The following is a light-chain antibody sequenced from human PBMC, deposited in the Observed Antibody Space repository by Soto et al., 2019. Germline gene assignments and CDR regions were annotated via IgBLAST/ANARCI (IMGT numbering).Light chain of an antibody. CDR3: SSYTNINTRACV. CDR1: SVDIGSYNR. CDR2: EVT. J-gene: IGLJ1*01. V-gene: IGLV2-14*01. Sequence: QSVLTQPASVSGSPGQSITISCTGTSVDIGSYNRVSWYQQHPGKAPKLIIYEVTDRPSGVSNRFSGSKSGNTASLTISGLQDEDEAEYYCSSYTNINTRACVFGTGTKLTVL.